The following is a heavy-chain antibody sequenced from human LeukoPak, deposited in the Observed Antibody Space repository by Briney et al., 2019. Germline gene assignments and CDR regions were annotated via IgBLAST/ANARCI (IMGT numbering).Heavy chain of an antibody. D-gene: IGHD3-3*01. Sequence: ASVKVSCKASEYTFASYAIHWVRQAPGQRLEWMGWINAGNGNTKYSQEFQDRVTITRDTSASTAYMELSSLRSEDMAVYYCARARYETRIWPKSRYDYYHYMDVWGKGTTVTVSS. V-gene: IGHV1-3*03. CDR3: ARARYETRIWPKSRYDYYHYMDV. CDR1: EYTFASYA. J-gene: IGHJ6*03. CDR2: INAGNGNT.